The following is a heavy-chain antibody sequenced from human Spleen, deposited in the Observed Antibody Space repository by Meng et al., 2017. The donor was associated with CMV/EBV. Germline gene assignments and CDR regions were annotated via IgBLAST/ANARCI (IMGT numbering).Heavy chain of an antibody. V-gene: IGHV1-69*02. J-gene: IGHJ6*02. CDR3: ARGRGYYYGMDV. CDR1: GGTFSSYT. CDR2: IIPILGIA. Sequence: SVKVSCQASGGTFSSYTISWVRHAPGQGLEWMGRIIPILGIANYAQKFQGRVTITADKSTSTAYMELSSLRSEDTAVYYCARGRGYYYGMDVWGQGTTVTVSS.